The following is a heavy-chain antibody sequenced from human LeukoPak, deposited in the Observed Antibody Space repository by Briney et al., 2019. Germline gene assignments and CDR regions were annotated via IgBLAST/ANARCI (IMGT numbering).Heavy chain of an antibody. CDR3: ARVDFEASGWYRIDY. V-gene: IGHV3-7*01. J-gene: IGHJ4*02. Sequence: PGGSLRLSCAASGFIFRNYWMSWVRQAPGKGLEWVANIKQDESEKYYVDSVKGRFTISRDNAKSSLYLQMNSLRAEDTAVYHCARVDFEASGWYRIDYWGQGTLVTVSS. CDR1: GFIFRNYW. D-gene: IGHD6-19*01. CDR2: IKQDESEK.